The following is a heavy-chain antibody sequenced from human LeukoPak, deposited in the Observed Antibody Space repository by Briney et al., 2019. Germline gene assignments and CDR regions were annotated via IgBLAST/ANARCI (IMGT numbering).Heavy chain of an antibody. J-gene: IGHJ3*02. Sequence: GGSLRLSCAASGFTFSGYNVIWVRQAPGKGLEWVSFISSSSSYIYYADSVKGRFTISRDNAKNSLYLQMNSLRAEDTAVYYCARDAFDIWGQGTMVTVSS. CDR3: ARDAFDI. CDR1: GFTFSGYN. V-gene: IGHV3-21*01. CDR2: ISSSSSYI.